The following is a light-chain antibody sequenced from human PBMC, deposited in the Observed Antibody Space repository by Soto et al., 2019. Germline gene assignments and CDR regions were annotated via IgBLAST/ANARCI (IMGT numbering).Light chain of an antibody. V-gene: IGLV3-25*03. CDR1: ALPKQY. J-gene: IGLJ1*01. CDR2: KDS. CDR3: QSADSSGTSYV. Sequence: SYELTQPPSVSVSPGQTARITCSGDALPKQYVYWYQQKPRQAPVVVIFKDSERPSGIPERFSGSSSGRTVTLTISGVQAEDEADYYCQSADSSGTSYVFGTGTKLTVL.